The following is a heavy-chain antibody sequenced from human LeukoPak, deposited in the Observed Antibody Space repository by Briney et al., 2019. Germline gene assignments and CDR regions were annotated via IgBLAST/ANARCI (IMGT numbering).Heavy chain of an antibody. J-gene: IGHJ4*02. V-gene: IGHV1-8*01. CDR2: MNPNSGNT. D-gene: IGHD3-10*01. CDR3: ARATYGSGSYYNGIGY. CDR1: GYTFTSYD. Sequence: SVKVSCKPSGYTFTSYDINWVRQAAGQGLEWMGWMNPNSGNTGYAKKFQGRVTMTRNTSISTAYMELSNLRSEDTAVYYCARATYGSGSYYNGIGYWGQGTLVTVSS.